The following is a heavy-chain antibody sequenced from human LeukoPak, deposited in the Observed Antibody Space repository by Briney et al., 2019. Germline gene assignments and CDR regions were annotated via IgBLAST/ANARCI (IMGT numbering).Heavy chain of an antibody. V-gene: IGHV3-74*01. D-gene: IGHD2-2*01. Sequence: PGGSLRLSCAASGFTFTNYWMHWVRQAPGMGLVWVSRLPPDELDIIYADSVKGRFTISRDNAKNSLYLEMNSLRAEDTALYYCAKGCSSTSCPDGHYYGMDVWGQGTTVIVSS. CDR3: AKGCSSTSCPDGHYYGMDV. J-gene: IGHJ6*02. CDR2: LPPDELDI. CDR1: GFTFTNYW.